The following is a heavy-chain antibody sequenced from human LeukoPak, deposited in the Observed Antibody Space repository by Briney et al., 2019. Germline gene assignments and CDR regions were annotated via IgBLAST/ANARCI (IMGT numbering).Heavy chain of an antibody. J-gene: IGHJ4*02. D-gene: IGHD6-19*01. CDR1: GYSISSGYY. Sequence: SETLSLTCTVSGYSISSGYYWGWIRQPPGKGLEWIGIIYHSGRTYYNPSLKTRVTISVDTSKNQFSLKLSSVTAADTAVYFCAGVASSGWYFTRAKYYFDYWGQGTLVTVSS. CDR2: IYHSGRT. CDR3: AGVASSGWYFTRAKYYFDY. V-gene: IGHV4-38-2*02.